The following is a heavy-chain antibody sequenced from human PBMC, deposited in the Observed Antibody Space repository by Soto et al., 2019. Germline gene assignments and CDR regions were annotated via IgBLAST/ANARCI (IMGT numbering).Heavy chain of an antibody. Sequence: QVQLQESGPGLVKPSETLSLTCTVSGGSISNFYWSWIRQSPVQGLECSGYGYMYYSGNTNYNPSLESRVTISVDTSKNQISLKLTSVTAEDTALYYCARGSLSTETANALDVWGPGTMVTVSS. CDR3: ARGSLSTETANALDV. V-gene: IGHV4-59*01. J-gene: IGHJ3*01. CDR2: MYYSGNT. D-gene: IGHD2-21*02. CDR1: GGSISNFY.